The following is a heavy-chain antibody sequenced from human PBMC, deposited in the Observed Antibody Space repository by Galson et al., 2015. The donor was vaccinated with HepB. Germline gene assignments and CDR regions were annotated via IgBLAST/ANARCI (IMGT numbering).Heavy chain of an antibody. J-gene: IGHJ4*02. CDR3: AHTTLGLWWPFDY. D-gene: IGHD2-21*01. CDR2: IYWDDVE. CDR1: GFSLSINGVG. Sequence: PALVKPTQTLTLTCTFSGFSLSINGVGVGWIRQPPGKALGWLAVIYWDDVERYSPSLKNRVTITKDTAKNQVVLTMANMDPVDTATYYCAHTTLGLWWPFDYWGQGTLVTVSS. V-gene: IGHV2-5*02.